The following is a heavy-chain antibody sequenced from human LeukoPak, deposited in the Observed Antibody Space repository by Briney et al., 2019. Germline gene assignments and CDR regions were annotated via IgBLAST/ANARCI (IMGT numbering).Heavy chain of an antibody. Sequence: GGSLRLSCTTSGFTFSGYWMSWVRQAPGKGLEWVANIKQDGSEKYYVDSVKGRFTISRDNAKNSLYLQMNSLRAEDTAVYYCARDLTNYYGMDVWGQGTTVTVSS. V-gene: IGHV3-7*01. CDR3: ARDLTNYYGMDV. CDR1: GFTFSGYW. D-gene: IGHD3-9*01. CDR2: IKQDGSEK. J-gene: IGHJ6*02.